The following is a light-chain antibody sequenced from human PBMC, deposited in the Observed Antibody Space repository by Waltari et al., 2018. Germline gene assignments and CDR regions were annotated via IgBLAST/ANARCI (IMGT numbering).Light chain of an antibody. CDR3: MQALQSRLT. CDR2: LGS. V-gene: IGKV2-28*01. J-gene: IGKJ2*01. CDR1: QSHLYGNGYYF. Sequence: DIVMTQSPLSLPVTPGEPASISCRSSQSHLYGNGYYFLYWYVQKPGQPPQLLIYLGSNRASGVPDRFSGSGSGTDVSLKSSRVEAEDVVLYYCMQALQSRLTFGQGTKLEIK.